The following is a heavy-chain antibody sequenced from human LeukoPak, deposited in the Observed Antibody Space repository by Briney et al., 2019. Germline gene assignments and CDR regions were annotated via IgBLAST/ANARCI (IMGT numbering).Heavy chain of an antibody. Sequence: PSETLSLTCTVSGGSISSYYWSWIRQPPGKGLEWIGYIYYSGSTNYNPSLKSRVTISVDTSKNQFSLKLSSVTAADTAIYYCARSPYYDRDGYQFDYWGQGTLVTVSS. V-gene: IGHV4-59*08. J-gene: IGHJ4*02. CDR1: GGSISSYY. CDR2: IYYSGST. D-gene: IGHD3-22*01. CDR3: ARSPYYDRDGYQFDY.